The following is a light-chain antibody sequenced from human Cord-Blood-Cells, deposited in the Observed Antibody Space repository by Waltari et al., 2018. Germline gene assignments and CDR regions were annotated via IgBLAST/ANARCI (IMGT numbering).Light chain of an antibody. CDR3: SSYTSSSTLV. CDR1: SSDVGGYNS. CDR2: DVS. Sequence: QSALTQPASVSGSPGQSIPISCPGTSSDVGGYNSVSWYQQHPGKAPKLMIYDVSNRPSGVSNRFSGSKSGNTASLTISGLQAEDEADYYCSSYTSSSTLVFGGGTKLTVL. J-gene: IGLJ3*02. V-gene: IGLV2-14*03.